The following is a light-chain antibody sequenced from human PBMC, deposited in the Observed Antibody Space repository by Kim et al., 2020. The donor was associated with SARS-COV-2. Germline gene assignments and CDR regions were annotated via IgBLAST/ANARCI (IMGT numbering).Light chain of an antibody. Sequence: SPGDRAPLAGRASQSVSSNLAWYQQKPGQAPRLLIYGASTRATGIPARFSGSGSGTEFTLTISSLQSEDFAVYYWQQYNNWPPLTFGGGTKVDIK. CDR3: QQYNNWPPLT. CDR2: GAS. J-gene: IGKJ4*01. V-gene: IGKV3-15*01. CDR1: QSVSSN.